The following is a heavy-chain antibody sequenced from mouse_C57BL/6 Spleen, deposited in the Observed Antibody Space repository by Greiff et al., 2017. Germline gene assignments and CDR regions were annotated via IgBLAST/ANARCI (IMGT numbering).Heavy chain of an antibody. J-gene: IGHJ4*01. CDR1: GFTFSSYG. CDR2: ISSGGSST. D-gene: IGHD5-1-1*01. CDR3: ARQDDTLVYYAMDY. Sequence: EVKLQESGGDLVKPGGSLKLSCAASGFTFSSYGMSWVRQTPDKRLEWVATISSGGSSTYYPDSVKGRFTISRDNAKNTLYLQMSSLKSEDTAMYYCARQDDTLVYYAMDYWGQGTSVTVSS. V-gene: IGHV5-6*01.